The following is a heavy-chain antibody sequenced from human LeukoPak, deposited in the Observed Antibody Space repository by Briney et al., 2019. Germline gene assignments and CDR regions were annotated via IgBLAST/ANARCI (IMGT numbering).Heavy chain of an antibody. D-gene: IGHD3-3*01. CDR1: GGSVSSSSYY. J-gene: IGHJ4*02. CDR3: ARASYDFWSGGYYFDY. CDR2: IYYSGST. V-gene: IGHV4-39*07. Sequence: TSETLSLTCTVSGGSVSSSSYYWGWIRQPPGKGLEWIGSIYYSGSTYYNPSLKSRVTISVDTSKNQFSLKLSSVTAADTAVYYCARASYDFWSGGYYFDYWGQGTLVTVSS.